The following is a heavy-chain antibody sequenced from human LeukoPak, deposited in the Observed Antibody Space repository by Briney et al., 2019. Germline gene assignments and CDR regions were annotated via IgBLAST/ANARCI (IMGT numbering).Heavy chain of an antibody. V-gene: IGHV1-8*03. CDR3: ARGSSETHAFDI. CDR2: MNPNSGNT. Sequence: ASVKVSCKASGYTFTSYDINWVRQATGQGLEWMGWMNPNSGNTGYAQKFQGRVTITRNTSMSTAYMELSSLRSEDTAVYYCARGSSETHAFDIWGQGTMVTVSS. CDR1: GYTFTSYD. J-gene: IGHJ3*02.